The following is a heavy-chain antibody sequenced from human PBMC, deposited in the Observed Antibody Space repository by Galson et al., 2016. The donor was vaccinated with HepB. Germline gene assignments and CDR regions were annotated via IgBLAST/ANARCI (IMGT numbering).Heavy chain of an antibody. CDR3: ASLWQLGY. CDR2: ISGDSNYI. CDR1: GLTFSTYS. D-gene: IGHD6-6*01. J-gene: IGHJ4*02. Sequence: SLRLSCAVSGLTFSTYSMHWVRQAPGKGLEWVSSISGDSNYIYYADSLMGRFTISRDNARNSLYLQMNSLRAEDTAVYYCASLWQLGYWGQGILVTVSS. V-gene: IGHV3-21*01.